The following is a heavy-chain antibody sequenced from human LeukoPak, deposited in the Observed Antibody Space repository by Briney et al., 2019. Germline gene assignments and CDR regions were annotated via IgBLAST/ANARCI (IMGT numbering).Heavy chain of an antibody. J-gene: IGHJ4*02. CDR2: IWYDGSNK. CDR3: ARDVNYYDSSGYHQGGYYFDY. D-gene: IGHD3-22*01. Sequence: GGSLKLSCAASGFTFSGSPMHWVRQAPGKGLEWVAVIWYDGSNKYYADSVKGRFTISRDNSKNTLYLQMNSLRAEDTAVYYCARDVNYYDSSGYHQGGYYFDYWGQGTLVTVSS. V-gene: IGHV3-33*08. CDR1: GFTFSGSP.